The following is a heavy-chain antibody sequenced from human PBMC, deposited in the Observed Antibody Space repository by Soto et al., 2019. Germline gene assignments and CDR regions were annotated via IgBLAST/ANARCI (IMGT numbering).Heavy chain of an antibody. CDR3: SHSRVHSGMWFDP. Sequence: QITLKESGPTLVKPTQTLTLTCTFSGFSLTTGGLGVAWLRQPPGMALEWLADIYWNGEKNYSPSLKNRATIPRDTSISRVGLTVTNMYPVGTGTYYCSHSRVHSGMWFDPWGQGILVTVSS. J-gene: IGHJ5*02. D-gene: IGHD3-10*01. V-gene: IGHV2-5*01. CDR1: GFSLTTGGLG. CDR2: IYWNGEK.